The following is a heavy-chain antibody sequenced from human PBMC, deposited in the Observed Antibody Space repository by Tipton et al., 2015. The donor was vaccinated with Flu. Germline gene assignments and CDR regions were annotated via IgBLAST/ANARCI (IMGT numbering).Heavy chain of an antibody. CDR2: IYYDGNT. CDR1: GASTSTGGYY. J-gene: IGHJ4*02. V-gene: IGHV4-31*03. CDR3: ARGVAGHSSPFDF. D-gene: IGHD2-15*01. Sequence: TLSLTCTVSGASTSTGGYYWGFGRPLPEKGLEWVGYIYYDGNTFYNPSLKSRLFISLDKPKDQFSLRLASMTAADTAIYFCARGVAGHSSPFDFWGQGTLVTVSS.